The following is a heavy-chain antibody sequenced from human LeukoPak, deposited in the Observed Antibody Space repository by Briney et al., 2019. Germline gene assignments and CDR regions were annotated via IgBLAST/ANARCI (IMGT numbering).Heavy chain of an antibody. CDR1: GFSSSSNA. V-gene: IGHV3-30*04. J-gene: IGHJ4*02. CDR2: ISYDGSKM. D-gene: IGHD3-16*02. Sequence: PGRSLRLSCAASGFSSSSNAMHWVRQAPGKGLEWVAIISYDGSKMYYADSVKGRFTITRDKSKNMLYLQMNSLRTEDTAVYYCVRSSRYGWNGPADYWGQGTLVTVSS. CDR3: VRSSRYGWNGPADY.